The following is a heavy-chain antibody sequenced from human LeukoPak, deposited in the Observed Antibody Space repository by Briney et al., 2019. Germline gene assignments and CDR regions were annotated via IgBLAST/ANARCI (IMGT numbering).Heavy chain of an antibody. D-gene: IGHD5-24*01. CDR2: INSDGSST. V-gene: IGHV3-74*01. CDR3: ARGVLISYKQYYFDY. Sequence: GGSLRLSCAASGFTFSSYWMHWVRQAPGKGLVWVSRINSDGSSTSYADSVKGRFTISRDNSKNTLYLQMNSLRAEDTAVHYCARGVLISYKQYYFDYWGQGTLVTVSS. CDR1: GFTFSSYW. J-gene: IGHJ4*02.